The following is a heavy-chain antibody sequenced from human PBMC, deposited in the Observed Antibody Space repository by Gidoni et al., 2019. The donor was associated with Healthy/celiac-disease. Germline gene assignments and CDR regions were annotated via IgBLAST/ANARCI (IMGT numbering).Heavy chain of an antibody. V-gene: IGHV3-23*01. Sequence: EVQLLESGGGLVQPGGSLRLSCAASGFTFSSYAMSWVRQAPGKGLEWVSAISGSGGSTYYADSVKGRFTISRDNSKNTLYLQMNSLRAEDTAVYYCAKVQGYSSSSSYVGDYYYGMDVWGQGTTVTVSS. J-gene: IGHJ6*02. D-gene: IGHD6-6*01. CDR2: ISGSGGST. CDR3: AKVQGYSSSSSYVGDYYYGMDV. CDR1: GFTFSSYA.